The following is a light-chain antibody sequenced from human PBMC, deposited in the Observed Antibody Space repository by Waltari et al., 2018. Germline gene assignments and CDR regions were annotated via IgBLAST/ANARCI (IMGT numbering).Light chain of an antibody. CDR1: NSNIGSNP. V-gene: IGLV1-44*01. CDR3: ATWDDSLNGRV. Sequence: QSVLTQPPSASGTPGQGVTISCSGSNSNIGSNPVSWYQQFPGTAPRLLMHTDNQRPSGVPDRFSGSKSGTSASLAISGLQSEDEAHYFCATWDDSLNGRVFGGGTKVTVL. J-gene: IGLJ3*02. CDR2: TDN.